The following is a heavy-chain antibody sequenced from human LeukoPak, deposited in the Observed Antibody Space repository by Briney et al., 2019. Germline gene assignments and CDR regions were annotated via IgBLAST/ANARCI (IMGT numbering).Heavy chain of an antibody. CDR1: GFTFDDYG. Sequence: SGGSLRLSCAVSGFTFDDYGMRWVRQAPGKGLEWVSGINWNGGSTGYADSVKGRFTISRDNAKNSLYLQMNSLRAEDTALYYCARGDGSPDAFDIWGQGTMVTVSS. J-gene: IGHJ3*02. CDR2: INWNGGST. V-gene: IGHV3-20*04. CDR3: ARGDGSPDAFDI.